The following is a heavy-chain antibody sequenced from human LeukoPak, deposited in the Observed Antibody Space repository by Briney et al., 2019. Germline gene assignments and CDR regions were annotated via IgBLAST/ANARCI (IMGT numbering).Heavy chain of an antibody. V-gene: IGHV3-30*03. J-gene: IGHJ4*02. Sequence: PGGSLRLSCAASGFTFSSYGIHWVRQAPGKGLEWVAVISYDGGNKYFADSVKGRFTISRDNAKKSLYLQMNSVRAEDTAVYYCARDPGYSSGWFDYWGQGALVTVSS. CDR3: ARDPGYSSGWFDY. CDR1: GFTFSSYG. D-gene: IGHD6-19*01. CDR2: ISYDGGNK.